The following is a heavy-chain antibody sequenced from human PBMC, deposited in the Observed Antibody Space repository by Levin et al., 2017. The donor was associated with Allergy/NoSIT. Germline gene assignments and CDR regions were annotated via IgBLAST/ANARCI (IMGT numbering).Heavy chain of an antibody. CDR1: GFTFTNYA. V-gene: IGHV3-23*01. CDR3: AKGASRVPAAPSYYMDV. J-gene: IGHJ6*03. Sequence: GESLKISCAASGFTFTNYAMTWVRQAPGKGLEWVSAISGSSGSTYYADSVKGRFPISRDNFKNTVYLQMNSLRGDDTAVYYCAKGASRVPAAPSYYMDVWGKGTTVTVSS. D-gene: IGHD2-2*01. CDR2: ISGSSGST.